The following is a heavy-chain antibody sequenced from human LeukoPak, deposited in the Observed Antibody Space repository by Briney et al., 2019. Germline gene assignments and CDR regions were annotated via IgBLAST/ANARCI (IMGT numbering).Heavy chain of an antibody. CDR3: ARATAMVTYFDD. J-gene: IGHJ4*02. Sequence: SVTLSLTCTVSGGSISSGDYYWSWIRQPPGKGLEWIGYIFHSGSTYYNPSLKSRVTMSVDRSKNQFSLRLSSVTAADAAVYYCARATAMVTYFDDWGQGTLVTVSS. D-gene: IGHD5-18*01. CDR1: GGSISSGDYY. V-gene: IGHV4-30-4*08. CDR2: IFHSGST.